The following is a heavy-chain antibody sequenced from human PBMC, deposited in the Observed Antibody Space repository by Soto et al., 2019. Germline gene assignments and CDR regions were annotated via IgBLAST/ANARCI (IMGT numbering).Heavy chain of an antibody. Sequence: QVQLVQSGAEVKEPGASVRVSCKTSGYTFGTYDVNWVRRATGQGLEWMGWMNPNTGATGYAQKFQGRVSMTRDTSIGTAYMELFSLRSGDTAVYYCARSTRLPLWCFDVWGRGTLVIVSS. CDR1: GYTFGTYD. D-gene: IGHD2-21*02. CDR3: ARSTRLPLWCFDV. CDR2: MNPNTGAT. V-gene: IGHV1-8*01. J-gene: IGHJ2*01.